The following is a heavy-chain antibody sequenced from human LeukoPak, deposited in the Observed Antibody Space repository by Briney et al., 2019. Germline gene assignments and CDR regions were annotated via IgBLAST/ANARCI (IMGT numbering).Heavy chain of an antibody. V-gene: IGHV3-20*04. J-gene: IGHJ6*03. CDR3: ARNGEYYYDSSGDVPYYYYYMDV. CDR1: GFTFDDYG. D-gene: IGHD3-22*01. Sequence: SGGSLRLSCAASGFTFDDYGMSWVRQAPGKGLEWVSGINWNGGCTGYADSVKGRFTISRDNAKNSLYLQMNSLRAEDTALYYCARNGEYYYDSSGDVPYYYYYMDVWGKGTTVTVSS. CDR2: INWNGGCT.